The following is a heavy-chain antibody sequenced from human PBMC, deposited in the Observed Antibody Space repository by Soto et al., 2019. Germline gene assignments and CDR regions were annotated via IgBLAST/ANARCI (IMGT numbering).Heavy chain of an antibody. V-gene: IGHV4-59*01. J-gene: IGHJ4*02. CDR1: GGSISSYY. Sequence: PSETLSLTCTVSGGSISSYYWSWIRQPPGKGLEWIGYIYYSGSTNYNPSLKSRVTISVDTSKNQFSLKLSSVTAADTAVYYCARAGGGSYFSDFDYWGQGTLVTVS. D-gene: IGHD1-26*01. CDR2: IYYSGST. CDR3: ARAGGGSYFSDFDY.